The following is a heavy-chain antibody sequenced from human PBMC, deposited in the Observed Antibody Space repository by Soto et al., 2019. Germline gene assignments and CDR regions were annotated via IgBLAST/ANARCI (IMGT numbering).Heavy chain of an antibody. D-gene: IGHD3-10*01. J-gene: IGHJ6*02. Sequence: PGGSLRLSCAASGFTVTSYYMSWVRQAPGKGLEWVSLIYTGGNTNYADSVKGRFTISRDNSKNTLYLQMNSLRAEDTAVYYCARDYYYGSGNYYLADYSPYATDVSCQGITVTVSS. CDR3: ARDYYYGSGNYYLADYSPYATDV. V-gene: IGHV3-53*01. CDR1: GFTVTSYY. CDR2: IYTGGNT.